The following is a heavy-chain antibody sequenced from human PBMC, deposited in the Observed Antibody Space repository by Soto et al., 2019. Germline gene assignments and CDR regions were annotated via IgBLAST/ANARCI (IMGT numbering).Heavy chain of an antibody. CDR2: LYSRGKT. V-gene: IGHV4-39*01. D-gene: IGHD2-15*01. Sequence: SETLSLTCTVSGGAVRSSGYYWAWIRQPPGKGLEWIGSLYSRGKTYRNPSLKSRVTMSDDTSKNQLSLMLISVHTADTAVFSCGRIILAFTEPTDYRGQGTLVTVSS. CDR1: GGAVRSSGYY. J-gene: IGHJ4*02. CDR3: GRIILAFTEPTDY.